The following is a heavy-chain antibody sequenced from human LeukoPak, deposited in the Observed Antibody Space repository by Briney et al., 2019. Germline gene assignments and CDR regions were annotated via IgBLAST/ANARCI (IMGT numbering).Heavy chain of an antibody. Sequence: GGSLRLSCVASGFSFSINAMIWVRQAPGKGLEWVSGISGSGGSTYYADSVKGRFTISRDNSKNTLYLQMNSLRAEDTAVYYCAKGPGEYCSGGSCYYWFDPWGQGTLVTVSS. J-gene: IGHJ5*02. CDR1: GFSFSINA. V-gene: IGHV3-23*01. CDR3: AKGPGEYCSGGSCYYWFDP. CDR2: ISGSGGST. D-gene: IGHD2-15*01.